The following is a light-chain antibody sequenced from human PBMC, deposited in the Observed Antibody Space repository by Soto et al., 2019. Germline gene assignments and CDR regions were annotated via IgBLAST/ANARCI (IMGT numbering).Light chain of an antibody. CDR1: QSIGRF. J-gene: IGKJ1*01. CDR3: QQCYMGWT. Sequence: DIQMTQSPSTLSASVGDRVTVTRRASQSIGRFLAWYQHQPGKAPKLLIYDASTLESGVPSRFSGTGSGTEFTFSITSLQPEDFGTYYCQQCYMGWTFGQGTKWIS. V-gene: IGKV1-5*01. CDR2: DAS.